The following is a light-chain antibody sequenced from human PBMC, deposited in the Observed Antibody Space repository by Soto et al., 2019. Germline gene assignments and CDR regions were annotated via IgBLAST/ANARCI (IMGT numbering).Light chain of an antibody. V-gene: IGLV2-14*01. J-gene: IGLJ3*02. CDR1: SSDIGDYNS. CDR3: SSFTSSSTGV. Sequence: QSALTQPASVSGSPGQSITISCTGTSSDIGDYNSVSWYQQHPGKAPKLMIYEVSNRPSGVYNRFSGSKSGNTASLTISGLQAEDEAYYYCSSFTSSSTGVFGGGTKLTVL. CDR2: EVS.